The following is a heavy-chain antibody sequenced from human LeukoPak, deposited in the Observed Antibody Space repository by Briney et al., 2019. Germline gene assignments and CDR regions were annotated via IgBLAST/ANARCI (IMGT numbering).Heavy chain of an antibody. CDR1: GFTFSSYA. CDR3: ARRTDY. D-gene: IGHD1-1*01. CDR2: ISYDGSNK. V-gene: IGHV3-30-3*01. Sequence: GGSLRLSCAASGFTFSSYAIHWVRQAPGKGLEWVAVISYDGSNKYYADSVKGRFTISRDNSKNTLYLQINGLRAEDTAVYYCARRTDYWGQGTLVTVSS. J-gene: IGHJ4*02.